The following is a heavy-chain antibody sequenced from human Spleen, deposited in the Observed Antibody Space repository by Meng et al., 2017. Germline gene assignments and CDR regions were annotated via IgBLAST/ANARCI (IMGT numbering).Heavy chain of an antibody. Sequence: EVQLVESGGGLIQPGGSLRLSCAASGLTVSSNYMSWVRQAPGKGLEWVSVIYSGGSTYYADSVKGRFTISRDISKNTVYLQMNSLRAEDTAVYYCARVQESQQWPFEYWGQGTLVTVSS. CDR2: IYSGGST. CDR1: GLTVSSNY. CDR3: ARVQESQQWPFEY. J-gene: IGHJ4*02. V-gene: IGHV3-53*01. D-gene: IGHD6-19*01.